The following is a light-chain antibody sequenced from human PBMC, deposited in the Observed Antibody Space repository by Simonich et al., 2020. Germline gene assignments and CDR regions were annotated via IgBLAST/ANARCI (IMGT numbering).Light chain of an antibody. CDR2: EGS. CDR3: CSYAGSSTSVL. CDR1: SSDVGGYNY. Sequence: QSALTQPPSASGSPGQSVTISCTGTSSDVGGYNYVSWYQQHPGKAPKLMIYEGSKRPSGVSNRFSGSKSGNTASLTISGLQAEDEADYYCCSYAGSSTSVLFGGGTKLTVL. J-gene: IGLJ2*01. V-gene: IGLV2-23*01.